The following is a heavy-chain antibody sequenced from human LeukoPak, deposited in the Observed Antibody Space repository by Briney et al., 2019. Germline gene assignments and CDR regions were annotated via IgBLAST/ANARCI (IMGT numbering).Heavy chain of an antibody. D-gene: IGHD2-2*01. J-gene: IGHJ5*02. Sequence: SETLSLTCTVSGGSISSSSYYWGWIRQPPGKGLEWIGSIYYSGSTYYNPSLKSRVTISVDTSKNHFSLKLSSVTAADTAVYYCARQNTEYQLLFWFDPWGQGTLVTVSS. V-gene: IGHV4-39*01. CDR2: IYYSGST. CDR3: ARQNTEYQLLFWFDP. CDR1: GGSISSSSYY.